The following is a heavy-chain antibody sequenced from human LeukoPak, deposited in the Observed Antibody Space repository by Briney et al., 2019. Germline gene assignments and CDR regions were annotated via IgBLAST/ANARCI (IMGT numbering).Heavy chain of an antibody. CDR1: GFTFSNYG. CDR3: AKDRSGLNWYFDL. V-gene: IGHV3-30*18. CDR2: ISYDGSNQ. J-gene: IGHJ2*01. Sequence: PGRSLRLSCVASGFTFSNYGMHWVRQAPGKGLEWAAIISYDGSNQYYKDSVKGRFTISRDNSKNTLYLQMNSLRAEDTAVYYCAKDRSGLNWYFDLWGRGTLVTVSS. D-gene: IGHD6-19*01.